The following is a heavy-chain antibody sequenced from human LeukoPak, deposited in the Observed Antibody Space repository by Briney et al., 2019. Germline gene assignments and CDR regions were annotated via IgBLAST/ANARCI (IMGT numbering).Heavy chain of an antibody. CDR3: ARGPYWWGAAGSPPGY. D-gene: IGHD6-13*01. CDR1: GYTFTSYD. V-gene: IGHV1-8*01. J-gene: IGHJ4*02. Sequence: ASVKVSCKASGYTFTSYDINWVRQATGQGLEWMGWMNPNSGNTGYAQKFQGGVTMTRNTSISTAYMELSSLRSEDTAVYYCARGPYWWGAAGSPPGYRGQGTLVTVSS. CDR2: MNPNSGNT.